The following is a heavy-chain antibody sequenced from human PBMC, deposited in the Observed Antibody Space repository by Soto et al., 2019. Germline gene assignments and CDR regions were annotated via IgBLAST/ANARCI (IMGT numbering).Heavy chain of an antibody. CDR3: ARQSFYTAAGSYTADY. J-gene: IGHJ4*02. CDR2: IYYSGST. CDR1: GGSISSSSYY. Sequence: QLQLQESGPGLVKPSETLSLTCTVSGGSISSSSYYWGWIRQPPGKGLEWIGSIYYSGSTYYNPSLKSRVTIPVDTSKNQDALKLSSVTAADTAVYYWARQSFYTAAGSYTADYWGQGTLVTVSS. D-gene: IGHD6-13*01. V-gene: IGHV4-39*01.